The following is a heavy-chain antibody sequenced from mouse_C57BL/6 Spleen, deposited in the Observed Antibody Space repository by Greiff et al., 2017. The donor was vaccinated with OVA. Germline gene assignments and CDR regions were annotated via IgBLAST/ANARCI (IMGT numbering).Heavy chain of an antibody. CDR1: GFTFSDYG. V-gene: IGHV5-17*01. D-gene: IGHD2-1*01. CDR3: ARIYYGNYGAMDY. CDR2: ISSGSSTI. J-gene: IGHJ4*01. Sequence: DVKLVESGGGLVKPGGSLKLSCAASGFTFSDYGMHWVRQAPEKGLEWVAYISSGSSTIYYADTVKGRFTISRDNAKNTLFLQMTSLRSEDTAMYYCARIYYGNYGAMDYWGQGTSVTVSS.